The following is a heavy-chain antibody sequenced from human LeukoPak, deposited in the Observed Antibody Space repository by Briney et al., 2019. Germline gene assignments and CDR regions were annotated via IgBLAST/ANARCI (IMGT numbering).Heavy chain of an antibody. V-gene: IGHV3-7*03. CDR2: IKQDGSEK. D-gene: IGHD3-10*01. Sequence: PGGSLRLSCAASGFTFSSYWMSWVRQAPGKGLEWVANIKQDGSEKYYVDSVKGRFTISRDNAKNSLYLQMNSLRAEDTAVYYRARYPGGYYYGMDVWGKGTTVTVSS. CDR3: ARYPGGYYYGMDV. CDR1: GFTFSSYW. J-gene: IGHJ6*04.